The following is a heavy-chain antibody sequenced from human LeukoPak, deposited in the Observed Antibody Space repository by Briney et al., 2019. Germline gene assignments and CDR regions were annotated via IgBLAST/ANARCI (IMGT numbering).Heavy chain of an antibody. CDR2: INHSGST. J-gene: IGHJ4*02. CDR3: ARGVIAAADY. D-gene: IGHD6-13*01. Sequence: PSETLSLTCAVYGGSFSGYYWSWIRQPPGKGLEWIGEINHSGSTNYNPSLKSRVTISVDTSKNKFSLKLSSVTAVDTAVYYCARGVIAAADYWGQGTLVTVSS. CDR1: GGSFSGYY. V-gene: IGHV4-34*01.